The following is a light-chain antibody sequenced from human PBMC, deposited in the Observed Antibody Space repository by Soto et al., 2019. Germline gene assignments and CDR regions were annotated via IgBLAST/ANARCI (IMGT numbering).Light chain of an antibody. Sequence: EIVMTQSPATLSVSTGDRATLSCRASQSMSNNVAWYQQKPGQPLRLLIYSASTRATGVPARFSGSGSGTEFTLTISSLQPDDFATYYCQQYNSYSFGPGTKVDIK. V-gene: IGKV3-15*01. J-gene: IGKJ1*01. CDR3: QQYNSYS. CDR2: SAS. CDR1: QSMSNN.